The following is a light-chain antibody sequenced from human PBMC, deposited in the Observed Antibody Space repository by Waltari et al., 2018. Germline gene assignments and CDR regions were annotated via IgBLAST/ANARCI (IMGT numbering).Light chain of an antibody. CDR3: NSRDSSGNIYVV. J-gene: IGLJ2*01. CDR1: SLRSYY. CDR2: GKN. Sequence: SSELTQDPAVSVALGQTVRITCQGDSLRSYYASWYQQKPGQAPVLVIYGKNNRPSVIPDRFSCSSSGNTASLTITGAQAEDEADYYCNSRDSSGNIYVVFGGGTKLTVL. V-gene: IGLV3-19*01.